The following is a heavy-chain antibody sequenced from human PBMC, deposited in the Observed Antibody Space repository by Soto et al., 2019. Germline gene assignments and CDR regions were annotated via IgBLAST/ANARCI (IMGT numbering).Heavy chain of an antibody. Sequence: QVQLVQSGAEVKKPGSSVKVSCKASGGTFSSYAISWVRQAPGQGLEWMGGIIPIFGTANYAQKLQGRDTITADESTNTAYMELSSLRYEDTAVYYCARDFRPHYDILPGYPLRNYYYGMDVWGQGTTVTVSS. CDR2: IIPIFGTA. J-gene: IGHJ6*02. V-gene: IGHV1-69*01. D-gene: IGHD3-9*01. CDR1: GGTFSSYA. CDR3: ARDFRPHYDILPGYPLRNYYYGMDV.